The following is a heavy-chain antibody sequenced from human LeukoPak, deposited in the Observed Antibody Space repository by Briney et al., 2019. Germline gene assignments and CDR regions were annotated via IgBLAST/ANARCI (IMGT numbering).Heavy chain of an antibody. CDR3: ARDTGYFGSGGFDH. CDR1: GGSISGAY. D-gene: IGHD3-10*01. Sequence: PSETLSLTCTVSGGSISGAYWSWIRQPAGKGLECIGRIHTSGSTKYNPSLKSRISMSVDTSENQISLKLSSITAADTAVYYCARDTGYFGSGGFDHWGQGTLVTVSS. CDR2: IHTSGST. V-gene: IGHV4-4*07. J-gene: IGHJ4*02.